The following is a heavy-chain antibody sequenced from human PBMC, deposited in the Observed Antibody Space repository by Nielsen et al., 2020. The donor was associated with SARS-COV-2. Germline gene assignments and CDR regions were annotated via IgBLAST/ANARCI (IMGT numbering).Heavy chain of an antibody. V-gene: IGHV3-23*01. CDR3: ARGSGMGV. Sequence: GESLKISCAASGFTFSSYAMSWVRQAPGKGLEWVSAISGSGGSTYYADSVKGRFTISRDNSKNTLYLQMNSLRAEDTAVYYCARGSGMGVWGQGTAVIVSS. CDR2: ISGSGGST. CDR1: GFTFSSYA. D-gene: IGHD3-10*01. J-gene: IGHJ6*02.